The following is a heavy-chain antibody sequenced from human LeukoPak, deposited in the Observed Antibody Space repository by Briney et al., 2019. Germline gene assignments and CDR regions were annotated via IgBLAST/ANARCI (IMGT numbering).Heavy chain of an antibody. CDR1: GGSISSYY. D-gene: IGHD3-3*01. CDR2: IYYSGST. Sequence: SETLSLTCTVSGGSISSYYWSWIRQPPGKGLEWIGYIYYSGSTNYNPSLKSRVTISVDTSKNQFSLKLSSVTAADTAVYYCARGIWSGYYWGEMGLRFDPWGQGTLVTVSS. V-gene: IGHV4-59*01. CDR3: ARGIWSGYYWGEMGLRFDP. J-gene: IGHJ5*02.